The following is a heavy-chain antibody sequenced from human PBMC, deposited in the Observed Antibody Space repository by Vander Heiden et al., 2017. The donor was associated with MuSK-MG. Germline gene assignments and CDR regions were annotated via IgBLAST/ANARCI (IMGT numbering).Heavy chain of an antibody. CDR2: ISKGGTPI. CDR1: GFTFNAYS. Sequence: EVQLVESGGGLVQSGGSLRLSCAASGFTFNAYSLNWVRHVPGKGLEWVSHISKGGTPIFHADSVKGRFTISRDDARNSLYLQMNSLRAEDTAVYYCAREYYGRNDYWGQETLVTVSS. V-gene: IGHV3-48*01. D-gene: IGHD3-10*01. J-gene: IGHJ4*02. CDR3: AREYYGRNDY.